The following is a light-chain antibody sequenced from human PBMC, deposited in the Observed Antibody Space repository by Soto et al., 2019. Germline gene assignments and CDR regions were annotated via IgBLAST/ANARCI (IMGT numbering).Light chain of an antibody. CDR1: QSVSSSY. CDR2: GAS. Sequence: EIVLTQSPGTLSLSPGERATLSCRASQSVSSSYLAWYQQKPGQAPRLLIYGASSRATGIPDRFSGSGSGTDLTLTISRLEPEDFAVYYCQQYDNSPGTFGGGTKVEIK. CDR3: QQYDNSPGT. J-gene: IGKJ4*01. V-gene: IGKV3-20*01.